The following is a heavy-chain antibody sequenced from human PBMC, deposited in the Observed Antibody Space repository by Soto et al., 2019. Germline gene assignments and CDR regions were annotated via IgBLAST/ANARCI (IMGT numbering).Heavy chain of an antibody. V-gene: IGHV5-10-1*01. CDR2: IDPSDSYT. CDR1: GYSFTSYS. J-gene: IGHJ6*01. D-gene: IGHD2-15*01. Sequence: GESLKISCEASGYSFTSYSISWVRQMPGRGLEWMGRIDPSDSYTNYSPSFQGHVTISADKSISTAYLQWSSLKASDTAMYYCARRSYSTYVSGMNVGGQGTRDGVSS. CDR3: ARRSYSTYVSGMNV.